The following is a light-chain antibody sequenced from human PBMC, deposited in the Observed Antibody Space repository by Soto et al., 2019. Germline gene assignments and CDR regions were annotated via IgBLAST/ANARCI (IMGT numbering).Light chain of an antibody. J-gene: IGKJ2*03. V-gene: IGKV1-9*01. CDR1: QGISSY. CDR3: QQYNAYYS. Sequence: DIQLTQSPSFLSASVGDRVTITCRASQGISSYLAWYQLKPGKDPKLLISTASSLQSGVPSRFSGSGSGTEFTLTISSLQPEDFATYYCQQYNAYYSFGQGTKVDIK. CDR2: TAS.